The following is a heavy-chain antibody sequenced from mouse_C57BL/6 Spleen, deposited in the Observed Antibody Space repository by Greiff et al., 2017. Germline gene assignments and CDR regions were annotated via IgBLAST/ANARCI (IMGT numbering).Heavy chain of an antibody. Sequence: EVQLVESGGGLVKPGGSLKLSCAASGFTFSSYAMSWVRQTPEKRLEWVATISDGGSYTYYPDNVKGRFTISRDNAKNNLYLQMSHLKSEDTAMYYCARDGVYYYGSYFDYWGQGTTLTVSS. J-gene: IGHJ2*01. V-gene: IGHV5-4*01. CDR3: ARDGVYYYGSYFDY. D-gene: IGHD1-1*01. CDR2: ISDGGSYT. CDR1: GFTFSSYA.